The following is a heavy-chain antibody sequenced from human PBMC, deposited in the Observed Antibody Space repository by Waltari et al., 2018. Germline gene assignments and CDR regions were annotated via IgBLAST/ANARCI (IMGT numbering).Heavy chain of an antibody. CDR2: ISMSSRYM. CDR1: GFTLSAYT. CDR3: ARDRTGLKSQSSFDS. D-gene: IGHD1-1*01. Sequence: EVQLVESGGGLVKPGGSLRLSCAASGFTLSAYTLNWVRQAPGKGLEWVSSISMSSRYMYYADSVKGRFTIYRDDAKRSLYLQMNTLRDEDSAFYYCARDRTGLKSQSSFDSWGQGTLVIVSS. J-gene: IGHJ4*02. V-gene: IGHV3-21*01.